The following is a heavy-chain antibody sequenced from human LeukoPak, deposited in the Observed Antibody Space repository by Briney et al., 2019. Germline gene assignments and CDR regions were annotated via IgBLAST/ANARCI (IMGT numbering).Heavy chain of an antibody. J-gene: IGHJ4*02. CDR2: INHSGST. D-gene: IGHD6-19*01. Sequence: PSETLSLTCAAYGGSFSGYYWSWIRQPPGKGLEWIGEINHSGSTNYNPSLKSRVTISVDTSKNQFSLKLSSVTAADTAVYYCARGSGYSSGWYARNPIKLDYWGQGTLVTVSS. V-gene: IGHV4-34*01. CDR3: ARGSGYSSGWYARNPIKLDY. CDR1: GGSFSGYY.